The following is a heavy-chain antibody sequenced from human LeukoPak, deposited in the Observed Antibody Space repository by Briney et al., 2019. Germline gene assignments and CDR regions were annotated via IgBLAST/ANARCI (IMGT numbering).Heavy chain of an antibody. CDR1: RIAFSGYA. D-gene: IGHD1-1*01. Sequence: GGSLRLSCAASRIAFSGYAMHWVRQAPGKGLEWVALISYDGSNRYYADSVKGRFTISRDNSRNTLYLQMNSLRAEDTAVYYCAKDWRWERPSYGFNVWGQGTMVTVSS. CDR3: AKDWRWERPSYGFNV. V-gene: IGHV3-30*18. J-gene: IGHJ3*01. CDR2: ISYDGSNR.